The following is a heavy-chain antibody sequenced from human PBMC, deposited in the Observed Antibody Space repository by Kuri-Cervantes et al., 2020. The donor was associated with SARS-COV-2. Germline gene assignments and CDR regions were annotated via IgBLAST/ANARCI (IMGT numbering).Heavy chain of an antibody. V-gene: IGHV4-38-2*01. CDR2: IYHSGST. J-gene: IGHJ5*02. CDR3: ARLKRGSNWFGP. Sequence: SQTLSLTCAVSGYSISSGYYWGWIRQLPGKGLEWIGSIYHSGSTYYNPSLKSRVTISVDTSKNQFSLKLSSVTAADTAVYYCARLKRGSNWFGPWGQGTLVTVSS. CDR1: GYSISSGYY. D-gene: IGHD2-15*01.